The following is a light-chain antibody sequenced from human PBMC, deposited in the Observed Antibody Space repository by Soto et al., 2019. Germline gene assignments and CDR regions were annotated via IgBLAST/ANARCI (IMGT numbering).Light chain of an antibody. J-gene: IGLJ2*01. V-gene: IGLV2-14*01. CDR3: SSYTSSSTLVV. Sequence: QSALTQPASVSGSPGQSITISCTATSSDLGDYDYVSWYQQHPGKAPKLVIYDVSNRPSGVSNRFSGSKSGNTASLTISGLQAEDEADYYCSSYTSSSTLVVFGGGTKLTVL. CDR1: SSDLGDYDY. CDR2: DVS.